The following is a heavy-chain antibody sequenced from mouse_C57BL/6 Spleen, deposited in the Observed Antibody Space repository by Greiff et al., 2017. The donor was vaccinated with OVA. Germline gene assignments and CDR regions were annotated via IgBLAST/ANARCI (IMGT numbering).Heavy chain of an antibody. CDR3: QATGDY. CDR2: IYPGSGST. V-gene: IGHV1-55*01. CDR1: GYTFTSYW. J-gene: IGHJ2*01. Sequence: QVQLKQPGAELVKPGASVKMSCKASGYTFTSYWITWVKQRPGQGLEWIGDIYPGSGSTYYNEKFKSKATLTVDTSSSTAYMELSSLTSEDSAVYYCQATGDYWGQGTTLTVSS. D-gene: IGHD3-2*02.